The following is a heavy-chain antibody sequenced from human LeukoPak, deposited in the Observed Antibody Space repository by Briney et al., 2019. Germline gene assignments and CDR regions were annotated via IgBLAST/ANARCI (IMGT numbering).Heavy chain of an antibody. D-gene: IGHD3-22*01. CDR2: IYYSGSI. CDR1: GASISSYY. CDR3: ARENPSGYYNRPIDY. Sequence: SETLSLICTVSGASISSYYWSWIRQPPGKGLQWIGDIYYSGSIKYNPSLKSRVTMSVDTSKNQFSLKLSSVTAAVTAIYYCARENPSGYYNRPIDYWGQGTLVTVSS. V-gene: IGHV4-59*01. J-gene: IGHJ4*02.